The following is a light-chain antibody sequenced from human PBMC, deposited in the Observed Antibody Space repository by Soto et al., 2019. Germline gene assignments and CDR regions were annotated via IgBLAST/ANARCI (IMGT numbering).Light chain of an antibody. CDR3: MQGSHWPPT. CDR2: KVS. J-gene: IGKJ1*01. Sequence: DVVVTQSPLSLPVTLGQPASISCRSSQSLVYSDGNTYLNWFQQRPGQSPRRLIYKVSNRDSGVPDRVSGSGSGTDFTLKISRVEAEDVGIYYCMQGSHWPPTFGQGTKVEI. CDR1: QSLVYSDGNTY. V-gene: IGKV2-30*01.